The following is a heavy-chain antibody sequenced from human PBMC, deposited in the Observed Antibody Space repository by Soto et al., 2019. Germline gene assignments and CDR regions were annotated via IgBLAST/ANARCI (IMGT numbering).Heavy chain of an antibody. Sequence: QVHLVQSGVEVKTPGASVKVSCQASGYTFFTYDIIWVRQAPGQGLERMGWISTYSGDTKYAQKFQGRVTMTTYTSTTTAYLELRSLRSDDTAVYYCARHHGPTTSENGFDPWGQGTLVTVSS. V-gene: IGHV1-18*01. J-gene: IGHJ5*02. CDR3: ARHHGPTTSENGFDP. D-gene: IGHD5-12*01. CDR1: GYTFFTYD. CDR2: ISTYSGDT.